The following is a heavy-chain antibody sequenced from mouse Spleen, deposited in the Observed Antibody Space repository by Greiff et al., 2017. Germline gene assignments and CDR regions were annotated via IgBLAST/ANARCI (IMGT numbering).Heavy chain of an antibody. V-gene: IGHV1-56*01. CDR1: GYTFTSHW. Sequence: QVQLQQSGAELVRPGTSVKISCKAPGYTFTSHWMQWVRQRPGQGLEWIGEIFPGSGSTYYNEKFKGKATLTVDTSSSTAYMQLSSLTSEDSAVYFCARSDGNRAWFAYWGQGTLVTVSA. D-gene: IGHD2-3*01. J-gene: IGHJ3*01. CDR2: IFPGSGST. CDR3: ARSDGNRAWFAY.